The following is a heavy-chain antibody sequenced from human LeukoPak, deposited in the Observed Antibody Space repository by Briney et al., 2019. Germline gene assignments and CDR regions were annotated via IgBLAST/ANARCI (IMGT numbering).Heavy chain of an antibody. Sequence: GGSLRLSCAASGFNFSPCAMTWVRQAPGKGLEWVSTITAGTTHIYYADSVKARFTTSRDDAKTSLYLQLSSLRTEDTAVYYCARDGSGWSRDYWGQGTLVTVSS. CDR2: ITAGTTHI. J-gene: IGHJ4*02. D-gene: IGHD6-13*01. CDR1: GFNFSPCA. V-gene: IGHV3-21*01. CDR3: ARDGSGWSRDY.